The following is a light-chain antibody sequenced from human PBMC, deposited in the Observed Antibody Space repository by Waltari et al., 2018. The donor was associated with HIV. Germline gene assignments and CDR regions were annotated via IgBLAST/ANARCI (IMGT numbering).Light chain of an antibody. CDR2: GNS. J-gene: IGLJ2*01. V-gene: IGLV1-44*01. CDR1: SNNVGTYA. Sequence: QSALTQEASVSGTVGQTVTLSCTGNSNNVGTYAVGWYQQISHGAPKTVMFGNSLPSGSPDRFSGSKSGTTASLTISGLQPEDEAYYYCSTWDYGLSAVVFGGGTRLTVL. CDR3: STWDYGLSAVV.